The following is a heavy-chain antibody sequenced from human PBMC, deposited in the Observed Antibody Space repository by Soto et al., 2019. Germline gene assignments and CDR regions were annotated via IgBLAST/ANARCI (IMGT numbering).Heavy chain of an antibody. V-gene: IGHV4-59*01. D-gene: IGHD1-26*01. CDR3: ARRVDGPWADY. Sequence: SETLSLTCTVSGGSISSYYWNWIRQPPGKGLEWIGYVFYSGNTNYNPSLKSRVTISVDTSKNQFSLKLRSVTAAGTAVYYCARRVDGPWADYWGQGTLVTVSS. J-gene: IGHJ4*02. CDR2: VFYSGNT. CDR1: GGSISSYY.